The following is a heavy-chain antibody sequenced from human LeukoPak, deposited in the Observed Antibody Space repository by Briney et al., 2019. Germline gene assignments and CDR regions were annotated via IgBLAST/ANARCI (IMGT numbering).Heavy chain of an antibody. D-gene: IGHD3-3*01. CDR3: ARGGVTIFGVVINEEYYFDY. V-gene: IGHV4-34*01. CDR1: GGTFSGYS. CDR2: INHSGST. J-gene: IGHJ4*02. Sequence: SETLSLTCAVNGGTFSGYSWSWIRQPPGGGLEWIGEINHSGSTNYNPSLKSRVTISVDTSKNQFSLNLSSVTAADTAVYYCARGGVTIFGVVINEEYYFDYWGQGTLVTVSS.